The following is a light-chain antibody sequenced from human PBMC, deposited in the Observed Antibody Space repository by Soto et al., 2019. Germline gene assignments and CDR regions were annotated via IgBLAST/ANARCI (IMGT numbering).Light chain of an antibody. CDR1: SSDVGGYNF. Sequence: QLVLTQPASVSGSPGQSITISCIGTSSDVGGYNFVSWYQQHPGKAPKLMIYEVSNRPSGVSTRFSGSKSGNTASLTISGLQAEDEADYYCFSYRSTGILLFGGGTKVTVL. CDR3: FSYRSTGILL. CDR2: EVS. V-gene: IGLV2-14*01. J-gene: IGLJ2*01.